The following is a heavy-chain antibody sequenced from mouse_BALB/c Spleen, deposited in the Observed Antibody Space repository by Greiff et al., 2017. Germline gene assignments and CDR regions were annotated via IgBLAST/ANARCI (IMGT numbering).Heavy chain of an antibody. CDR3: ARGLLSDY. CDR1: GFTFSSFG. CDR2: ISSGSSTI. J-gene: IGHJ2*01. Sequence: EVKLMESGGGLVQPGGSRKLSCAASGFTFSSFGMHWVRQAPEKGLEWVAYISSGSSTIYYADTVKGRFTISRDNPKNTLFLQMTSLRSEDTAMYYCARGLLSDYWGQGTTLTVSS. V-gene: IGHV5-17*02. D-gene: IGHD2-10*01.